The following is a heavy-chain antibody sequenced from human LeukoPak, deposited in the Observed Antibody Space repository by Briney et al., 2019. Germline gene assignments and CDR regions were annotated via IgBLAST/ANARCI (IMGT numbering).Heavy chain of an antibody. D-gene: IGHD6-6*01. CDR3: ARGDTGNTIAASLRFDY. CDR2: IYTSGST. CDR1: GGSISSYY. V-gene: IGHV4-4*07. J-gene: IGHJ4*02. Sequence: SETLSLTCTVSGGSISSYYWSWIRQPAGKGLEWIGRIYTSGSTNYNPSLKSRVTMSVDTSKSQFSLNLTSVTAADTAVYYCARGDTGNTIAASLRFDYWGQGNMVTVSS.